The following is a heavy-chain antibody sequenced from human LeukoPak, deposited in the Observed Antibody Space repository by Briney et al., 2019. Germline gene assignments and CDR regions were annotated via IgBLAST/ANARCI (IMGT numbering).Heavy chain of an antibody. J-gene: IGHJ4*02. CDR1: GYTFTGYY. CDR3: ARAGYCSSTSCYEDY. CDR2: INPNSGGT. Sequence: SVTVSFTASGYTFTGYYMHWVRQAPGQGMEWMGWINPNSGGTNYAQKFQGRVTMTRDTSISTAYMELSSLRSEDTAVYYCARAGYCSSTSCYEDYWGQGTLVTVSS. V-gene: IGHV1-2*02. D-gene: IGHD2-2*01.